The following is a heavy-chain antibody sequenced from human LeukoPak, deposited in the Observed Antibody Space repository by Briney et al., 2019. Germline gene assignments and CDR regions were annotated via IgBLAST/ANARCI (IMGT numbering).Heavy chain of an antibody. CDR3: ARDGRGWEPPYYYYMVV. CDR1: GGSISSGSYY. V-gene: IGHV4-61*02. Sequence: PSETLSLTCTVSGGSISSGSYYWSWIRQPAGKGLEWIGRIYTSGSTNYNPSLKSRVTISVDTSKNQFSLKLSSVTAADTAAYYCARDGRGWEPPYYYYMVVWGKGTTVTVSS. CDR2: IYTSGST. J-gene: IGHJ6*03. D-gene: IGHD1-26*01.